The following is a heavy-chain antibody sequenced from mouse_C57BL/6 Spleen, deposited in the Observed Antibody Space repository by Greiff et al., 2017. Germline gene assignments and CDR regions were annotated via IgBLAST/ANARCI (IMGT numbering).Heavy chain of an antibody. CDR3: ARWLLHYAMDY. CDR1: GYTFTDYY. CDR2: INPNNGGT. D-gene: IGHD2-3*01. Sequence: VQLQQSGPELVKPGASVKISCKASGYTFTDYYMNWVKQSHGKSLEWIGDINPNNGGTSYNQKFKGKATLTVDKSSSTASMELRSLTSADSAVYYCARWLLHYAMDYWGQGTTVTVSS. V-gene: IGHV1-26*01. J-gene: IGHJ4*01.